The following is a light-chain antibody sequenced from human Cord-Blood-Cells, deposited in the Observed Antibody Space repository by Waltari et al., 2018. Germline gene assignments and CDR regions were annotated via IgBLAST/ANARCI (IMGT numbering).Light chain of an antibody. CDR3: QQYKNWPPFP. Sequence: EIAMTQSPATLSVSPGGRATLSCRASQSVSSNLAWYQQKPRQAPRRLIYGASTSATGIPARFSGSGSGTEFTLTISSLQSEDFAVYYCQQYKNWPPFPLGPGTKVDIK. J-gene: IGKJ3*01. CDR2: GAS. V-gene: IGKV3-15*01. CDR1: QSVSSN.